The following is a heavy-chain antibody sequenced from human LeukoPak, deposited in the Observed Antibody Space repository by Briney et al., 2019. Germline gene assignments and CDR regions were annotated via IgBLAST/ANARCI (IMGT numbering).Heavy chain of an antibody. CDR1: GYTFTGYY. CDR2: INPNSGGT. V-gene: IGHV1-2*02. J-gene: IGHJ4*02. Sequence: GASVKVSCKASGYTFTGYYMHWVRQAPGQGLEWMGWINPNSGGTNYAQKFQGRVTMTRDTSISTAYMELSRLRSDDTAVYYCARVEVGLNIPFDYWGQGTLVTVSS. CDR3: ARVEVGLNIPFDY. D-gene: IGHD2-21*01.